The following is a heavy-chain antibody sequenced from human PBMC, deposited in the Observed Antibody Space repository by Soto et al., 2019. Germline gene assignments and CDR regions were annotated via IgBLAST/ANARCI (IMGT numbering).Heavy chain of an antibody. CDR3: ATPVVRFLEWTTDY. J-gene: IGHJ4*02. D-gene: IGHD3-3*01. CDR1: GFTFSSYS. V-gene: IGHV3-48*02. CDR2: ITNGGTTI. Sequence: GGSLRLSCAASGFTFSSYSMNWVRQAPGKGLEWISYITNGGTTIYYADSVKGRFTISRDNAKNSLYLHMNSLRDDDTAVYYCATPVVRFLEWTTDYWGQGTMVTVYS.